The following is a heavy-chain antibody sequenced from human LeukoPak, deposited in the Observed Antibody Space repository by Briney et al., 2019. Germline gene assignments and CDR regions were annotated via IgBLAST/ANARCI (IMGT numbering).Heavy chain of an antibody. Sequence: SGGSLRLSCAASGFTFSSYSINWVRQAPGKGLEWVSFINSDSTIYHADSVKGRFTISRDNAKNSLYLQMNSLRDEDTAVYYCARGRGWDFDYWGQGTLVTVSS. D-gene: IGHD6-19*01. CDR1: GFTFSSYS. V-gene: IGHV3-48*02. J-gene: IGHJ4*02. CDR3: ARGRGWDFDY. CDR2: INSDSTI.